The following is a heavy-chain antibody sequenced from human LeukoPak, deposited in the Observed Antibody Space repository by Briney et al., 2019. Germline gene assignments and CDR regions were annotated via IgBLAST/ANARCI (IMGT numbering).Heavy chain of an antibody. CDR1: GFTFSNYA. CDR2: IPRSGDST. CDR3: AKRSGVSYGYFDY. J-gene: IGHJ4*02. Sequence: GGSLRLSCAASGFTFSNYAMSWVRQAPGKGLEWVSAIPRSGDSTDYADSVKGRFTISRDNSKNTLYLQMNSLRAEDTAVYYCAKRSGVSYGYFDYWGQGTLVTVSS. D-gene: IGHD3-10*01. V-gene: IGHV3-23*01.